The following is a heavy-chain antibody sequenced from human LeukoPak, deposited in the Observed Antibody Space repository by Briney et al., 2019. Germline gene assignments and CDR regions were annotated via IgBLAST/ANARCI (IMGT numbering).Heavy chain of an antibody. CDR3: AKDGGLWVSAHWGDS. Sequence: GGSLRLSCAASGFTFSSYAMSWVRQAPGKGLEWVSAISGSGGSTYYADSVKGRFTISRDNSKNTLYLQLNSLRAEDTAVYYCAKDGGLWVSAHWGDSWGRGTLVTVSS. D-gene: IGHD7-27*01. J-gene: IGHJ4*02. CDR2: ISGSGGST. CDR1: GFTFSSYA. V-gene: IGHV3-23*01.